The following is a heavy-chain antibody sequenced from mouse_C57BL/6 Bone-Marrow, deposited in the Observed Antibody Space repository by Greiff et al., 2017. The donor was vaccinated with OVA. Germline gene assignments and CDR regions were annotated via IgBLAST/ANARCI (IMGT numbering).Heavy chain of an antibody. CDR3: ALTQYFDV. D-gene: IGHD4-1*01. Sequence: VQLQQSGAELARPGASVKLSCKASGYTLTSYGISWVKQRTGQGLEWIGEIYPSSGNTYYNEKFKGKATLTADKPSSTAYMELRSLTSEDSAVYFCALTQYFDVWCTGTTVTVSS. V-gene: IGHV1-81*01. CDR2: IYPSSGNT. J-gene: IGHJ1*03. CDR1: GYTLTSYG.